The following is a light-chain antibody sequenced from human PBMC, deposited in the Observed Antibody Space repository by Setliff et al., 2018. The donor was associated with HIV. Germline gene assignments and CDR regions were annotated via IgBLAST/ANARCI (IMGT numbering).Light chain of an antibody. Sequence: VLTQPASVSGSPGQSITISCTGNSSNVGKYDFVSWYRQYPGKAPELTIYEVSKRPSGISQRFSGSKSGNAASLTISGLQPDDEADYYCASYAATATGTWVFGGGTKVTVL. CDR3: ASYAATATGTWV. V-gene: IGLV2-23*02. CDR2: EVS. CDR1: SSNVGKYDF. J-gene: IGLJ3*02.